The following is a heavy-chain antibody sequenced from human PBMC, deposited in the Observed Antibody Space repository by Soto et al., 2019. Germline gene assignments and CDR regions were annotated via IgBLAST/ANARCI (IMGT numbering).Heavy chain of an antibody. V-gene: IGHV1-2*04. Sequence: ASVKVSCKASGYTFTGYYMHWVRQAPGQGLEWMGWINPNSGGTNYAQKFQGWVTMTRDTSISTAYMELSRLRSDDTAVYYCAREAGPGYCSGGSCYSGYYYGMDVWGQGTTVTVSS. CDR1: GYTFTGYY. D-gene: IGHD2-15*01. CDR3: AREAGPGYCSGGSCYSGYYYGMDV. CDR2: INPNSGGT. J-gene: IGHJ6*02.